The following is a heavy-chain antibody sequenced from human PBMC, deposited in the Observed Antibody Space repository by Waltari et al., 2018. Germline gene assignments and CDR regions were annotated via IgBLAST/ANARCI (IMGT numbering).Heavy chain of an antibody. CDR3: ARGPSYAGGVDNYFHP. CDR2: INGGNGHS. CDR1: GYIFNRFA. Sequence: QVQLVQSGAEVKKPGASVKVSCKASGYIFNRFAMHWVRQAPGQGLEWMGWINGGNGHSQYSQIFQGRVTFTRDTSATTVHMELSSLRSEDTAIYYCARGPSYAGGVDNYFHPWGQGTLVTVSS. V-gene: IGHV1-3*01. D-gene: IGHD2-15*01. J-gene: IGHJ5*02.